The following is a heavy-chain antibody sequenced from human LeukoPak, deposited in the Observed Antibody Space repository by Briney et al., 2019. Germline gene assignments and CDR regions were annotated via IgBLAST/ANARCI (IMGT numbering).Heavy chain of an antibody. Sequence: ASVKVSCNASGYTFTSYYMPWMRQGPGPGLELMGIINPSGGSTSYAQKIQGRDTMTRDTSTSTVYMELSSLRSEDTAAYYCAIRYYDILTGYPPGYMDVWGKGTTVTVSS. CDR2: INPSGGST. CDR3: AIRYYDILTGYPPGYMDV. CDR1: GYTFTSYY. J-gene: IGHJ6*03. D-gene: IGHD3-9*01. V-gene: IGHV1-46*01.